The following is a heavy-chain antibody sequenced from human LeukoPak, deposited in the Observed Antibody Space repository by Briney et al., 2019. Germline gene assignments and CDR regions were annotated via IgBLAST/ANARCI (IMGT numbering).Heavy chain of an antibody. V-gene: IGHV3-23*01. D-gene: IGHD1-1*01. J-gene: IGHJ4*02. CDR2: ISGSGGST. Sequence: PGGSLRLSCAASGFTFSSYIMNWVRQAPGKGLEWVSAISGSGGSTYYADSVKGRFTISRDNSKNTLYLQMNSLRAEDTAVYYCAKAGLGTYYFDYWGQGTLVTVSS. CDR3: AKAGLGTYYFDY. CDR1: GFTFSSYI.